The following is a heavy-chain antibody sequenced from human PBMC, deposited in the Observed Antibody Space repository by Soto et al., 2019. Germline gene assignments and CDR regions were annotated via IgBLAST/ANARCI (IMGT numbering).Heavy chain of an antibody. J-gene: IGHJ4*02. CDR1: GFTFTSYV. V-gene: IGHV3-23*01. D-gene: IGHD3-22*01. CDR2: ISGGGSTA. Sequence: EVQLFESGGGLVQRGGSQRLSCEASGFTFTSYVMSWVRQAPGKGLERVAGISGGGSTAFYADSVKGRFTISRDNAKNTVVLQMDSLRAEDTAIYYCAKDSNKYSSSLRGRYFDYWGQGTLVTVSS. CDR3: AKDSNKYSSSLRGRYFDY.